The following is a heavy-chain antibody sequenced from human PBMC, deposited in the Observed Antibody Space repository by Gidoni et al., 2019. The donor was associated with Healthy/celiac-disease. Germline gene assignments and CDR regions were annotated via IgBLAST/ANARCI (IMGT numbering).Heavy chain of an antibody. CDR2: INWNGGST. V-gene: IGHV3-20*04. D-gene: IGHD3-22*01. CDR3: ARTLSSGLSLDSSGYYYPYYFDY. J-gene: IGHJ4*02. CDR1: GFTFDDYG. Sequence: EVQLVESGGGVVRPGGSLRLSRAASGFTFDDYGMSWVSGINWNGGSTGYADSVKGRFTISRDNAKNSLYLQMNSLRAEDTALYYWARTLSSGLSLDSSGYYYPYYFDYWGQGTLVTVSS.